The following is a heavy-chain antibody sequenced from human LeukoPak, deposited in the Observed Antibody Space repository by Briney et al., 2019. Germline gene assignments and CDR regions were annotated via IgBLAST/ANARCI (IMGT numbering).Heavy chain of an antibody. D-gene: IGHD3-22*01. V-gene: IGHV3-23*01. J-gene: IGHJ4*02. CDR2: ISGSGGST. CDR3: ARPTYYHDSSGYGF. Sequence: GGSLRLSCAASGFTFSSYGMSWVRQAPGKGLEWVSAISGSGGSTCYADSVKGRFTISRDNSKNTLHLQMNSLRAEDTAVYYCARPTYYHDSSGYGFWGQGTLVTVSS. CDR1: GFTFSSYG.